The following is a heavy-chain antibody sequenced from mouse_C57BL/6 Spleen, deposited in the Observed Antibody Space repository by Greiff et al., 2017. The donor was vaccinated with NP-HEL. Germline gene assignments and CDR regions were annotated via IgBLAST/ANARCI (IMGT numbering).Heavy chain of an antibody. Sequence: VQLQQSGPGLAKPSQTLSLTCSVTGYSIPSAYWNWIRKFPGNKLEYMGYVSYSGSTYYHQSLKSRISITRDTSKNQYSLQLNSVTTDDTATYYCSRSPRGDYSRGYFDVWGTGTTVTVSS. CDR3: SRSPRGDYSRGYFDV. CDR2: VSYSGST. J-gene: IGHJ1*03. D-gene: IGHD2-5*01. CDR1: GYSIPSAY. V-gene: IGHV3-8*01.